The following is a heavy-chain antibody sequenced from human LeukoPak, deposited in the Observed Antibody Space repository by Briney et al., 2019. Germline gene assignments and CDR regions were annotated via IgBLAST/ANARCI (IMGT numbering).Heavy chain of an antibody. D-gene: IGHD3-10*01. Sequence: PGGPLRLSCAASGFTFSSYSMNWVRQAPGKGLEWVSSISSSSSYIYYADSVKGRFTISRDNAKNSLYLQMNSLRAEDTAVYYCARAKPKNMVRGLIMRRESRYYFDYWGQGTLVTVSS. CDR1: GFTFSSYS. J-gene: IGHJ4*02. V-gene: IGHV3-21*01. CDR2: ISSSSSYI. CDR3: ARAKPKNMVRGLIMRRESRYYFDY.